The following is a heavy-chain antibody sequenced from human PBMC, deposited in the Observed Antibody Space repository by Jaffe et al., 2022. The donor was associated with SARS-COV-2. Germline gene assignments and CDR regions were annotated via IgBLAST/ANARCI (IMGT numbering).Heavy chain of an antibody. D-gene: IGHD6-13*01. CDR3: ARDYALSLYSSSWYYDY. J-gene: IGHJ4*02. CDR2: INAGNGNT. V-gene: IGHV1-3*01. Sequence: QVQLVQSGAEVKKPGASVKVSCKASGYTFTSYAMHWVRQAPGQRLEWMGWINAGNGNTKYSQKFQGRVTITRDTSASTAYMELSSLRSEDTAVYYCARDYALSLYSSSWYYDYWGQGTLVTVSS. CDR1: GYTFTSYA.